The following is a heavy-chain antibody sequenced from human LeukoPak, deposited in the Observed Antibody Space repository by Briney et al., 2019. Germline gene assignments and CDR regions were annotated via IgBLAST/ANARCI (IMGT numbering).Heavy chain of an antibody. Sequence: PSETLSLTCAVYGGSFSGYYWSWIRQPPGKGLEWIGEINHSGSTNYNPSLKSRVTISVDTSKNQFSLKLSSVTAADTAVYYCARKRGYSYGITLDYWGQGTLVTVSS. CDR3: ARKRGYSYGITLDY. V-gene: IGHV4-34*01. J-gene: IGHJ4*02. CDR1: GGSFSGYY. D-gene: IGHD5-18*01. CDR2: INHSGST.